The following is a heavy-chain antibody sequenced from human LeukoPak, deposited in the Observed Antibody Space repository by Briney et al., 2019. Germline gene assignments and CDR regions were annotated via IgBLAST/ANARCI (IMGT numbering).Heavy chain of an antibody. D-gene: IGHD3-3*01. CDR3: ARGLVRFLEWYGANFDY. CDR2: MNPNSGNT. CDR1: GYTFTSYD. J-gene: IGHJ4*02. V-gene: IGHV1-8*03. Sequence: ASVKVSCKASGYTFTSYDINWVRQATGQGLEWMGWMNPNSGNTGYAQKFQGRVTITRSTSISTAYMELSSLRSEDTAVYYCARGLVRFLEWYGANFDYWGQGTLVTVSS.